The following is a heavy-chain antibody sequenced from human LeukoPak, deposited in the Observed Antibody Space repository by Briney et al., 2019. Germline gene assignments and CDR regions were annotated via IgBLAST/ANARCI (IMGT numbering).Heavy chain of an antibody. CDR3: ARSQDYDSSGYYPYYFDY. V-gene: IGHV4-59*08. D-gene: IGHD3-22*01. Sequence: KSSETLSFTCTVSGGSISSYYWSWIRQPPGKGLEWIGYIYYSGSTNYNPSLKSRVTISVDTSKNQFSLKLSSVTAADTAVYYCARSQDYDSSGYYPYYFDYWGQGTLVTVSS. CDR2: IYYSGST. J-gene: IGHJ4*02. CDR1: GGSISSYY.